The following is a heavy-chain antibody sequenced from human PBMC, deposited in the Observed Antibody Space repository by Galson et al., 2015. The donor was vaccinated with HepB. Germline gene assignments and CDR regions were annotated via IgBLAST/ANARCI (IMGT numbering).Heavy chain of an antibody. CDR1: GFTFSGSA. CDR2: IRSKANSYAT. J-gene: IGHJ4*02. V-gene: IGHV3-73*01. CDR3: GKIGCSSTSCYLNY. D-gene: IGHD2-2*01. Sequence: SLRLSCAASGFTFSGSAMHWVRQASGKGLEWVGRIRSKANSYATAYAASVKGRFTISRDDSKNTAYLQMNSLKTEDTALYYCGKIGCSSTSCYLNYWGQGVLVTVSS.